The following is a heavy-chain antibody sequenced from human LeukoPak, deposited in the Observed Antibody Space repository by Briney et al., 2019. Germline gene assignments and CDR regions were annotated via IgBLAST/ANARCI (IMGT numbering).Heavy chain of an antibody. CDR2: INPNSGGT. CDR3: ARRQRGGFYGDRLIYYFDY. CDR1: GYTFTGYY. J-gene: IGHJ4*02. D-gene: IGHD4-17*01. V-gene: IGHV1-2*02. Sequence: ASVKVSCKASGYTFTGYYMHWVRQAPGQGLKWMGWINPNSGGTSYAQTFQGRVAMTRDTSISTAYMELSRLTSDDTAVYYCARRQRGGFYGDRLIYYFDYWGQGTLVTVSS.